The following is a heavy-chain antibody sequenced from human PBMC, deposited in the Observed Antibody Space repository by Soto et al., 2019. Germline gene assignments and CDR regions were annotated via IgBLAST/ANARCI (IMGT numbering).Heavy chain of an antibody. Sequence: SETLSLTCNVSGASVSSGSHYWSWIRQPPGKGLEWIGHIYFSGSTKYNPSLKSRVTISVDMSKNQFSLRVISVTAADTAVYYCATRQAYSSSWYSGGEPLDYWGQGTLVTVSS. J-gene: IGHJ4*02. V-gene: IGHV4-61*01. CDR3: ATRQAYSSSWYSGGEPLDY. CDR1: GASVSSGSHY. CDR2: IYFSGST. D-gene: IGHD6-13*01.